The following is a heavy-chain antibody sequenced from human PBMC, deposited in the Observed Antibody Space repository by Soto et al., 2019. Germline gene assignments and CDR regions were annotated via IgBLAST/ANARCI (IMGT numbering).Heavy chain of an antibody. J-gene: IGHJ5*02. CDR3: AREFCSGGSCWKRFDP. Sequence: ASVKVSCKASGYTFTGYYMHWVRQAPGQGLEWMGWINPNSGGTNYAQKFQGWVTMTRDTSISTAHMELSRLRSDDTAVYYCAREFCSGGSCWKRFDPWGQGTLVTVSS. D-gene: IGHD2-15*01. CDR1: GYTFTGYY. V-gene: IGHV1-2*04. CDR2: INPNSGGT.